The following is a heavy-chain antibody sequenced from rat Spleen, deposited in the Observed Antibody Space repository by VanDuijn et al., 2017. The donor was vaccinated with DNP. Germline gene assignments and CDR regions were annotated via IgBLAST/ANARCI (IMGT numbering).Heavy chain of an antibody. CDR1: GFNFNDYW. V-gene: IGHV4-2*01. CDR3: ARVRYNSAPFDY. Sequence: EVQLVETGGGLVQPGRSLKLSCAASGFNFNDYWMGWVRQAPGKGLEWIGEINKYSSTINYTPSLKDKFTISRDNAQNTLYLQMSKLGSEDTAIYYCARVRYNSAPFDYWGQGVMVTVSS. CDR2: INKYSSTI. J-gene: IGHJ2*01. D-gene: IGHD4-3*01.